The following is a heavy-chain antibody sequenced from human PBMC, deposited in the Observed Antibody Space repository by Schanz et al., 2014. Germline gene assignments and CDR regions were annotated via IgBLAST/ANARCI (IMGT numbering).Heavy chain of an antibody. CDR2: LSGSGTST. V-gene: IGHV3-23*01. CDR3: AKDGVPSPWVCFGGYCYSGGADY. J-gene: IGHJ4*02. D-gene: IGHD2-21*02. Sequence: EVQLLESGGGLVQPGGSLRLSCAASGFTFSSYAMSWVRQAPGKGLEWVSALSGSGTSTYYADSVKGRFTISRDNSKNTLYLQMNSLTGEDTAVYYCAKDGVPSPWVCFGGYCYSGGADYWGQGTLVTVSS. CDR1: GFTFSSYA.